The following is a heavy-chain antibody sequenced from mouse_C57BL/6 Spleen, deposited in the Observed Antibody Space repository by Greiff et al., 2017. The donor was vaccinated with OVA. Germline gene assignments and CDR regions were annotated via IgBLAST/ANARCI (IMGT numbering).Heavy chain of an antibody. CDR2: IWSDGST. Sequence: VKLMESGPGLVAPSQRLSITCTVSGFSLTSYGVHWVRQPPGKGLEWLVVIWSDGSTTYNSALKSRLSISKDNSKSQVFLKMNSLQTDDTAMYYCARHERLRRGFDYWGQGTTLTVSS. J-gene: IGHJ2*01. V-gene: IGHV2-6-1*01. D-gene: IGHD2-4*01. CDR1: GFSLTSYG. CDR3: ARHERLRRGFDY.